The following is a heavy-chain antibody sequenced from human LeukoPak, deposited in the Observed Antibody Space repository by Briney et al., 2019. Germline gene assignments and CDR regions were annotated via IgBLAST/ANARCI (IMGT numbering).Heavy chain of an antibody. Sequence: PGGSLRLFCVASGFSLDDCAMHWVRQVPGKGLEWVSLISGDGGDTYADSVKGRFTISRDNSRNSLYLQMNSLRTEDTAFYYCAKDRLPGGIAVAGTDDGMDVWGQGTTVTVSS. V-gene: IGHV3-43*02. CDR2: ISGDGGDT. J-gene: IGHJ6*02. D-gene: IGHD6-19*01. CDR1: GFSLDDCA. CDR3: AKDRLPGGIAVAGTDDGMDV.